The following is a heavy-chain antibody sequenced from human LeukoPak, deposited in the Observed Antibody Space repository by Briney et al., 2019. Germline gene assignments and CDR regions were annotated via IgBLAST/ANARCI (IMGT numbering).Heavy chain of an antibody. V-gene: IGHV3-7*01. Sequence: PGGSLRLSCAASGFTFSSFWMSWVRQTPGKGLEWVANINEDGSEKYYEDSVKGRLTISRDNAKNSLNLEVNGLRAEDTAVYYCARDSGTLGPWGQGTLVTVSS. J-gene: IGHJ5*02. CDR3: ARDSGTLGP. CDR1: GFTFSSFW. CDR2: INEDGSEK. D-gene: IGHD1-26*01.